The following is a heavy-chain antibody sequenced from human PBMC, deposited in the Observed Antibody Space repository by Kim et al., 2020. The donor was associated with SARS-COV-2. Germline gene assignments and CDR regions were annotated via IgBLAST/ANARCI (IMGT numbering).Heavy chain of an antibody. Sequence: YSPAFQGQVTISADKSISTAYLQWSSLKASDTAMYYCASGSSDWGAFDIWGQGTMVTVSS. V-gene: IGHV5-51*01. J-gene: IGHJ3*02. D-gene: IGHD6-19*01. CDR3: ASGSSDWGAFDI.